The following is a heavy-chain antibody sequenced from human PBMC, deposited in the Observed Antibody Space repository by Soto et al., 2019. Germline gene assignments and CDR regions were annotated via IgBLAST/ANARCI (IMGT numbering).Heavy chain of an antibody. CDR3: ARKTAYYDSSGYYYNY. V-gene: IGHV1-2*02. D-gene: IGHD3-22*01. J-gene: IGHJ4*02. CDR2: INPNSGGT. CDR1: GYTFTRYY. Sequence: ASVKVSCKASGYTFTRYYMHWVRQAPGQGLEWMGWINPNSGGTNYAQKFQGRVTMTRDTSISTAYMELSRLRSDDTAVYYCARKTAYYDSSGYYYNYWGQGTLVTV.